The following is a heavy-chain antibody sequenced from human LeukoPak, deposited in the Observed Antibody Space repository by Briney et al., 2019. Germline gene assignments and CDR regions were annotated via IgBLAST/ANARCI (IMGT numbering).Heavy chain of an antibody. CDR3: AREAGYCSGGSCYHWLDP. V-gene: IGHV4-4*07. D-gene: IGHD2-15*01. J-gene: IGHJ5*02. CDR2: IYTSGST. CDR1: GGSISSYY. Sequence: PSETLSLTCTVSGGSISSYYWSWIRQPAGKGLEWIGRIYTSGSTNYNPSLKSRVTMSVDTSKNQFSLKLSSVTAADTAVYYCAREAGYCSGGSCYHWLDPWGQGTLVTVSS.